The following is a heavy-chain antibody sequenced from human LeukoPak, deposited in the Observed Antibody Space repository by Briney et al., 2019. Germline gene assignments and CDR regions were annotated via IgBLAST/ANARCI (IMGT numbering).Heavy chain of an antibody. D-gene: IGHD5-12*01. CDR2: ISAYNGNT. V-gene: IGHV1-18*01. CDR3: ARAPRPITYYFDY. Sequence: ASVKVSCKASGYTFTSNGISWVRQDPGQGLEWMGWISAYNGNTNYAQKLQGRVTMTTDTSTSTAYMELRRLRSDDTAVYYCARAPRPITYYFDYWGQGTLVTVSS. J-gene: IGHJ4*02. CDR1: GYTFTSNG.